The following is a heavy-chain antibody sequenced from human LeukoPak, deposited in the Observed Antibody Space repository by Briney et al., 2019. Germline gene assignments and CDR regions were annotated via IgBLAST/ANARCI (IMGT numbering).Heavy chain of an antibody. J-gene: IGHJ4*02. V-gene: IGHV4-4*07. CDR3: ARDDLRYCCGDCYLTLDH. CDR2: VCPGAST. Sequence: SETLSLTCTVSGDSISTYYWSWIRQSAGKGLEWIGRVCPGASTHYNPSLNSRVTMSVDTSKNQSSLNLSSVTAADTAVYFCARDDLRYCCGDCYLTLDHWSPGTLVTVSS. CDR1: GDSISTYY. D-gene: IGHD2-21*02.